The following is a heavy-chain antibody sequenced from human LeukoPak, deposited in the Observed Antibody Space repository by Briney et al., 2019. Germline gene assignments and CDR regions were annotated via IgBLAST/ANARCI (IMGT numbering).Heavy chain of an antibody. CDR2: ISAYNGNT. CDR1: GYTFTSYG. Sequence: GASVKVSCKASGYTFTSYGISWVRQAPGQGLEWMGWISAYNGNTNYAQKRQGRVTMTTDTSQSRAYMELRSLRSDDTAVYYCASHIVVVVAATSGDWFDPWGQGTLVTVSS. CDR3: ASHIVVVVAATSGDWFDP. V-gene: IGHV1-18*01. D-gene: IGHD2-15*01. J-gene: IGHJ5*02.